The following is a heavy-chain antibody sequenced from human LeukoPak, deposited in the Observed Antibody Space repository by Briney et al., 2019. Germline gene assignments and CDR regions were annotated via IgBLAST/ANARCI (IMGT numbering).Heavy chain of an antibody. J-gene: IGHJ4*02. CDR3: AKDLYCSSTSCYSSV. CDR2: ISGSGGST. V-gene: IGHV3-23*01. Sequence: GGSLRLSCAASGFTFSRYAMTWVRQAPGKGLEWGSAISGSGGSTYYADSVKGRFTISRDNSKNTLYLQMSSLRAEDTAVYYCAKDLYCSSTSCYSSVWGQGSLVTVSS. CDR1: GFTFSRYA. D-gene: IGHD2-2*01.